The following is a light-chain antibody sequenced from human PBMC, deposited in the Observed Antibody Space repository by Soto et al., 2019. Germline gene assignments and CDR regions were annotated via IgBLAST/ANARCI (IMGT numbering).Light chain of an antibody. Sequence: EIMLTQSPGTLSLSPGERATLSCRASQSVGSNLAWYQQKPGQAPRLLIFGASSRATGVPARFSGSGSGTEFTLTISSPQSEDFAVYYCQQYNNWPITFGQGTRLEI. CDR3: QQYNNWPIT. V-gene: IGKV3-15*01. J-gene: IGKJ5*01. CDR1: QSVGSN. CDR2: GAS.